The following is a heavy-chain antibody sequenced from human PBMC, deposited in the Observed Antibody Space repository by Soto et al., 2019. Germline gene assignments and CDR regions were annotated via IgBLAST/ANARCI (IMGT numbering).Heavy chain of an antibody. Sequence: QVHLVQSGAEVKKPGASVKVSCKASGYTFTSYGITWVRQAPGQGLEWMGWISAHNGNTDYAQKLQGRVIVTRDTSTSTAYMELRSLRTDDTAVYYCARGRYGDYWGQGARVTVSS. CDR3: ARGRYGDY. CDR1: GYTFTSYG. V-gene: IGHV1-18*01. CDR2: ISAHNGNT. D-gene: IGHD1-1*01. J-gene: IGHJ4*02.